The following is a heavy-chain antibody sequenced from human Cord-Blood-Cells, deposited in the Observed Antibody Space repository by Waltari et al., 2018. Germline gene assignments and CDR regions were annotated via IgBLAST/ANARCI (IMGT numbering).Heavy chain of an antibody. D-gene: IGHD3-22*01. J-gene: IGHJ4*02. CDR1: GYTFTGYY. CDR3: ARGTYYYDSSGYYYFDY. Sequence: QVQLVQSGAEVKKPGASVKVSCKASGYTFTGYYMHWVRTAPGQGLEWMGWINPNSGGTNYAQKFQGRVTMTRDTSISTAYMELSRLRSDDTAVYYCARGTYYYDSSGYYYFDYWGQGTLVTVSS. CDR2: INPNSGGT. V-gene: IGHV1-2*02.